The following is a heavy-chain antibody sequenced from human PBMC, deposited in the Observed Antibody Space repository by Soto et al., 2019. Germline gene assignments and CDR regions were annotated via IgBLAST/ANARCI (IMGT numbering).Heavy chain of an antibody. Sequence: TVAWGYIVSLCCRWIRQHAGKGLERIGHVHISGLTTYNPSLRSRVTLSLDPPKNQLSLKLTSVTAADTAVYYGARINGGSPDFWGQGTLVPVSS. V-gene: IGHV4-4*07. CDR1: WGYIVSLC. CDR2: VHISGLT. CDR3: ARINGGSPDF. J-gene: IGHJ4*02. D-gene: IGHD2-15*01.